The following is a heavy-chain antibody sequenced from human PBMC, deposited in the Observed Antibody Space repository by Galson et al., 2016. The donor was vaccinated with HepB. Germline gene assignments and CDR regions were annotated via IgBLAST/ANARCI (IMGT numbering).Heavy chain of an antibody. V-gene: IGHV3-48*03. D-gene: IGHD7-27*01. CDR1: GFTLSSYE. Sequence: SLRLSCAASGFTLSSYEMNRVRQAPGKGLEWVSYISSSGNIIYYADSVEGRFTISRDNAKNSLYLQMNSLRAEDTAVYYCAREPPYTGAYNWFDTWGQGTLVTVSS. CDR3: AREPPYTGAYNWFDT. CDR2: ISSSGNII. J-gene: IGHJ5*02.